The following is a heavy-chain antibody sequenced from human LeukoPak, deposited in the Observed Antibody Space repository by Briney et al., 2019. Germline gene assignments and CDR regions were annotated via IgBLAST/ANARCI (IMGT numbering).Heavy chain of an antibody. CDR2: ISSNGGTT. J-gene: IGHJ4*02. D-gene: IGHD2/OR15-2a*01. CDR1: GSTFSSYP. V-gene: IGHV3-64D*06. CDR3: VKEIAFYDF. Sequence: PGRSLRPSCSASGSTFSSYPMHCIRQPPGKGVEFVSSISSNGGTTYYADSVKGRFTISRDNSKNSLYLELSSLRAEATAVYYCVKEIAFYDFGGQGTLVTASS.